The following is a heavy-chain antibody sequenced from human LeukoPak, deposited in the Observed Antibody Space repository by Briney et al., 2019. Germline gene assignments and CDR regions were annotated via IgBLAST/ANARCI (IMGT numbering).Heavy chain of an antibody. CDR3: AKVDRGDYSSSPVPYYNYYMNV. Sequence: TGGXXXXSCAXSGFTFSYYSXNWVRQAPGRGLXWVSCISSSSSLIFYSDSVRGRFTISRENAKNFLYLKMNSQRVGDTAVYYCAKVDRGDYSSSPVPYYNYYMNVWGKGTTVTVSS. D-gene: IGHD6-13*01. V-gene: IGHV3-21*01. CDR1: GFTFSYYS. J-gene: IGHJ6*03. CDR2: ISSSSSLI.